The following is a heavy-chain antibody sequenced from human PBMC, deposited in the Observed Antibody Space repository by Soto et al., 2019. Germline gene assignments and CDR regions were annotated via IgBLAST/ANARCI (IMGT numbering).Heavy chain of an antibody. CDR1: GGSISSYY. J-gene: IGHJ4*02. CDR3: ARRYGYSFDY. D-gene: IGHD1-1*01. Sequence: QVQLQESGPGLVKHSKTLSLTCTVSGGSISSYYWSWIRQPPGKGLEWIGYIYYSGSTNYNPSLKSRVTISVDTSKNQFSLKLSSVTAADTAVYYCARRYGYSFDYLGQGTLVTVSS. CDR2: IYYSGST. V-gene: IGHV4-59*08.